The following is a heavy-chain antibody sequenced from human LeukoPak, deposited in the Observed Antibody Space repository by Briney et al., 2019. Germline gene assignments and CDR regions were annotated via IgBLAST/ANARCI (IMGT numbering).Heavy chain of an antibody. D-gene: IGHD1-26*01. J-gene: IGHJ1*01. CDR3: ARDRVQIVEASSVYFQY. CDR1: GYTFTTSG. CDR2: ISGYNGNT. V-gene: IGHV1-18*01. Sequence: ASVKVSCKASGYTFTTSGISWVRQAPGQGLEWMGWISGYNGNTKYAQRFQGRVTMTTDTSTSTVYMDLRSLRSDDTAMYFCARDRVQIVEASSVYFQYWGQGTLVTVSS.